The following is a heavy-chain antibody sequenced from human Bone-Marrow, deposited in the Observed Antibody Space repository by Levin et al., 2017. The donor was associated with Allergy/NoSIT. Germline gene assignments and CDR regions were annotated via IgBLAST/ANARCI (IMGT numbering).Heavy chain of an antibody. CDR2: ISYDGSNK. V-gene: IGHV3-30-3*01. Sequence: GGSLRLSCAASGFTFSSYAMHWVRQAPGKGLEWVAVISYDGSNKYYADSVKGRFTISRDNSKNTLYLQMNSLRAEDTAVYYCARDASEGTLLRYFDWLLSHWFDPWGQGTLVTVSS. CDR1: GFTFSSYA. D-gene: IGHD3-9*01. CDR3: ARDASEGTLLRYFDWLLSHWFDP. J-gene: IGHJ5*02.